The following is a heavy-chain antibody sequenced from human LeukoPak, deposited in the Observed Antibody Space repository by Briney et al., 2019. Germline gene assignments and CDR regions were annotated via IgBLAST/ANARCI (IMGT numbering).Heavy chain of an antibody. CDR3: ARDWAYDSTQYYYYYYYMDV. CDR2: ISYDGSNK. CDR1: GFTFSSYA. V-gene: IGHV3-30*04. Sequence: GGSLRLSCAASGFTFSSYAMHWVRQAPGKGLEWVAVISYDGSNKYYADSVKGRFTISRDNSKNTLYLQMNSLRAEDTAVYYCARDWAYDSTQYYYYYYYMDVWGKGTTVTVSS. J-gene: IGHJ6*03. D-gene: IGHD3-3*01.